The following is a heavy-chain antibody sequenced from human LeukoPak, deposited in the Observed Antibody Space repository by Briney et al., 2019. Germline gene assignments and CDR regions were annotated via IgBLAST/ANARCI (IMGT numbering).Heavy chain of an antibody. CDR2: VNGGNDKT. D-gene: IGHD3-22*01. CDR1: GYGFIRYA. V-gene: IGHV1-3*01. J-gene: IGHJ4*02. CDR3: ARDFDSSFSFDY. Sequence: EASVKVSCKASGYGFIRYALHWVRQAPGQRPEWMGWVNGGNDKTAYSKKFQGRVTITRDSSASTTYMELSSLRPEDTAVYYCARDFDSSFSFDYWGQGTLVTVSS.